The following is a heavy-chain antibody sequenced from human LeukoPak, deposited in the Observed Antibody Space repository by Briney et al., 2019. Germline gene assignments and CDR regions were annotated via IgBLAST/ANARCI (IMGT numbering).Heavy chain of an antibody. Sequence: GGSLRLSCAASGFTFSSYAMHWVRQAPGKGLEWVAVISYDGSNKYYADSVKGRFTISRDNSKNTLYLQMNSLRAEDTAVYYCARDGDSSGYYYVGDDWFDPWGQGTLVTVSS. J-gene: IGHJ5*02. CDR1: GFTFSSYA. D-gene: IGHD3-22*01. V-gene: IGHV3-30-3*01. CDR2: ISYDGSNK. CDR3: ARDGDSSGYYYVGDDWFDP.